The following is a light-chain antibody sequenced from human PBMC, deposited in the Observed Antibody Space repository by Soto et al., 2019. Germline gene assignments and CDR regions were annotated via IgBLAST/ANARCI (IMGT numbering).Light chain of an antibody. J-gene: IGKJ2*01. CDR1: QSVSTY. Sequence: EIVMTQSPATLSVSPGERATLSCRASQSVSTYLAWYQHKPGHAPRLLIYDASNRATGIPARFSGSGSGTDFTLTISSLEPEDFAVYYCQQRSNWPPLYTFGQGTKLEIK. V-gene: IGKV3-11*01. CDR2: DAS. CDR3: QQRSNWPPLYT.